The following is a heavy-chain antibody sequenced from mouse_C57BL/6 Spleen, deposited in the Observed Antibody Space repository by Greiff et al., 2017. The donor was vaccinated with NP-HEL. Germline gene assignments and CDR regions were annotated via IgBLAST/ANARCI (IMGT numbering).Heavy chain of an antibody. CDR2: ISSGSSTI. J-gene: IGHJ4*01. CDR3: EIYYGYCDDMDY. D-gene: IGHD2-3*01. V-gene: IGHV5-17*01. CDR1: GFTFSDYG. Sequence: EVKLMESGGGLVKPGGSLKLSCAASGFTFSDYGMHWVRQAPEKGLEWVAYISSGSSTIYYADTVKGRFTISRDNAKNTLFLQMTSLRSEDTAVYYCEIYYGYCDDMDYGGKGTSDPVST.